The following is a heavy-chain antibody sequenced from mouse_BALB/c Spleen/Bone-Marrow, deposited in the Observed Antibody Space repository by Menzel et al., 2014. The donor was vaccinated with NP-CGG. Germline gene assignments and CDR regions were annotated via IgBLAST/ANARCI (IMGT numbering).Heavy chain of an antibody. Sequence: VQGVESGPELVKPGASVRLSCKASGYTFTSYYIHWVKQRPGQGLEWIGWIYPGNANTNYNEKFKGKATLTADKSSSTAYMQLSSLTAKDSAVYFCARWVVGRDCAIDYWGQGTPVTVSS. CDR3: ARWVVGRDCAIDY. D-gene: IGHD1-1*01. J-gene: IGHJ4*01. V-gene: IGHV1S56*01. CDR1: GYTFTSYY. CDR2: IYPGNANT.